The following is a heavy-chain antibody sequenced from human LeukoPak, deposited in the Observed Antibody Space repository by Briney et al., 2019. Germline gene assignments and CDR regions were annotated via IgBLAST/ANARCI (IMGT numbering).Heavy chain of an antibody. CDR3: ARDWLAGVPFDAFDL. V-gene: IGHV3-7*01. CDR2: IKEDGSEK. J-gene: IGHJ3*01. CDR1: GFILSSYW. D-gene: IGHD3-10*01. Sequence: PGGSLRLSCAASGFILSSYWMSWVRQAPGKGLEWVANIKEDGSEKYYVDSVKGRFTISRDNAKNSLYLHMNSLTAEDTAVYYCARDWLAGVPFDAFDLWGQGTMVTVSS.